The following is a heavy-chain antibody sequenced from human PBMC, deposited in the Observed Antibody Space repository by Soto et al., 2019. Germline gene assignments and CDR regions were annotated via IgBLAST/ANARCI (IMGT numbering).Heavy chain of an antibody. CDR3: ARDRYFYDSRGYYRTLDS. CDR2: IFHSGIT. D-gene: IGHD3-22*01. Sequence: SETLSLTCTISGDSFSNHYWTWIRQSPGKGLEWIGYIFHSGITDYNPSVKSRVTISIDKSRNLFPLNLTSVTAAGTAVYYCARDRYFYDSRGYYRTLDSWGQGTLVTVSS. J-gene: IGHJ5*01. V-gene: IGHV4-59*11. CDR1: GDSFSNHY.